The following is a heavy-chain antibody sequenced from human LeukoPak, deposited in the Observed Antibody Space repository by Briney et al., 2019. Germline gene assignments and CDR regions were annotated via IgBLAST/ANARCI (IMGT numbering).Heavy chain of an antibody. D-gene: IGHD4-23*01. V-gene: IGHV3-74*01. Sequence: PGCSLRLSCPGSGFTFSSYWMHWVRQGAGKGLEWVSRIYIDGTTTSYADSVRGRFTISRDNAKTTLYVQMISLGAEDTAVYYCARGGNGGNSLDYWGQGVLITVS. CDR3: ARGGNGGNSLDY. J-gene: IGHJ4*02. CDR2: IYIDGTTT. CDR1: GFTFSSYW.